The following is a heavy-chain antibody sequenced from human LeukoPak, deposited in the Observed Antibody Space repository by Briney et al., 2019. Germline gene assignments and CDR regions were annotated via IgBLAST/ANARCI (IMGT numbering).Heavy chain of an antibody. CDR3: ARDGPGVIVVVTEPYYFDY. Sequence: ASVKVSCKASGYTFTGYYMHWVRQAPGQGLEWMGWISAYSGNTNYAQKLQGRVTMTTDTSTSTAYMELRSLRSDDTAVYYCARDGPGVIVVVTEPYYFDYWGQGTLVTVSS. D-gene: IGHD3-22*01. CDR1: GYTFTGYY. J-gene: IGHJ4*02. V-gene: IGHV1-18*04. CDR2: ISAYSGNT.